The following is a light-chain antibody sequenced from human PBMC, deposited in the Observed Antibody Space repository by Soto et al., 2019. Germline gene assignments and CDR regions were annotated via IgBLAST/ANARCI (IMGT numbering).Light chain of an antibody. CDR2: EVR. CDR3: SSYTSKSSLI. Sequence: ALTQPASVSGSPGQSITISCAGTMRDVGAYNLVSWYQQHPGRAPQLIIYEVRNRPSGISFRFSGSKSGNTASLTISGLQAEDEADYYCSSYTSKSSLIFGGGTKVTVL. CDR1: MRDVGAYNL. V-gene: IGLV2-14*01. J-gene: IGLJ2*01.